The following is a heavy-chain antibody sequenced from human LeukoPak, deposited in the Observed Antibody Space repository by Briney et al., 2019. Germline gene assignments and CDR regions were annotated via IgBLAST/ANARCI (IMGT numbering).Heavy chain of an antibody. Sequence: ASVKVSCKASGYTFTSYAMNWVRQAPGQGLEWMGWINPRSGGTNYAQKFQGRVTMTRDTSISTAYMELSRLRSDDTAVYYCARDRFGHSGYGDLGYWGQGTLVTVSS. CDR1: GYTFTSYA. D-gene: IGHD5-12*01. CDR3: ARDRFGHSGYGDLGY. V-gene: IGHV1-2*02. J-gene: IGHJ4*02. CDR2: INPRSGGT.